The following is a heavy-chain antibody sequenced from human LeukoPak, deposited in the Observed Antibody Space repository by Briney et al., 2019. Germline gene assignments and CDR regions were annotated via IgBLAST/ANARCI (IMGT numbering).Heavy chain of an antibody. V-gene: IGHV3-23*01. CDR1: GFAFSSYA. Sequence: PGGSLRLSCVASGFAFSSYAMSWVRQAPGQGLEWVSAIAGSGGSTYYADSVKGRFTICRDNSKNTLYLQMRSLRAEDTAVYYCAKSDGDTAIHYFDYWGQGTLVTDS. D-gene: IGHD5-18*01. CDR2: IAGSGGST. CDR3: AKSDGDTAIHYFDY. J-gene: IGHJ4*02.